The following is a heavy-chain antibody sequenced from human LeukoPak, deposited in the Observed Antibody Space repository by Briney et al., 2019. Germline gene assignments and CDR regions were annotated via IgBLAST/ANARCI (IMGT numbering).Heavy chain of an antibody. D-gene: IGHD6-19*01. Sequence: GGSLRLSCAASGFTFSSYAMSWVRQAPGKGLEWVSAISGSGGSTYYADSVKGRFTISRDNSKNTLYLQMNSLRAEDTAVYYCATQWLVRPYFDYWGQGTLVTVSS. CDR2: ISGSGGST. J-gene: IGHJ4*02. V-gene: IGHV3-23*01. CDR3: ATQWLVRPYFDY. CDR1: GFTFSSYA.